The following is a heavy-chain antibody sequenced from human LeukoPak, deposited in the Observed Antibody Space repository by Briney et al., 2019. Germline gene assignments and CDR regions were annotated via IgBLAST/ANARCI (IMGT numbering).Heavy chain of an antibody. J-gene: IGHJ6*02. CDR2: IIPILGIA. D-gene: IGHD5-18*01. Sequence: SVKVSCKASGGTFSSYAISWVRQAPGQGLEWMGRIIPILGIANYAQKFQGGVTITADKSTSTAYMELSSLRSEDTAVYYCAREIQLTGDYYYGMDVWGQGTTVTVSS. CDR3: AREIQLTGDYYYGMDV. V-gene: IGHV1-69*04. CDR1: GGTFSSYA.